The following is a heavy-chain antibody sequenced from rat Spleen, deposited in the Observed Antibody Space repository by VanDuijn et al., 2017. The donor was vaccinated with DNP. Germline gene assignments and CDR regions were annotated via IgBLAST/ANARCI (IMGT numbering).Heavy chain of an antibody. V-gene: IGHV2-63*01. D-gene: IGHD1-12*02. J-gene: IGHJ4*01. CDR2: MWYDGDT. CDR1: GFSLTSYS. Sequence: QVQLKESGPGLVQPSQTLSLTCTISGFSLTSYSVSWVRQPSGRGPEWMGRMWYDGDTAYNSALKSRLRISRDTSKNQVFLKMNSLQTVDTGTYYCTRDQDYYYDGGYYPTMDAWGQGTSVTVSS. CDR3: TRDQDYYYDGGYYPTMDA.